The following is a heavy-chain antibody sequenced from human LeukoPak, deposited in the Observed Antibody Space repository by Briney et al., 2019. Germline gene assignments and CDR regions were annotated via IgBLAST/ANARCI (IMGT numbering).Heavy chain of an antibody. CDR1: GFTFSSYA. CDR3: AKGPITFGGVIVNDY. J-gene: IGHJ4*02. V-gene: IGHV3-23*01. D-gene: IGHD3-16*02. CDR2: ISGGGGST. Sequence: GGSLRLSCAASGFTFSSYAMSWVRQAPGKGLEWVSAISGGGGSTYYADSVKDRFTISRDNSKNTLYLQMNSLRAEDTAVYYCAKGPITFGGVIVNDYWGQGTLVTVSS.